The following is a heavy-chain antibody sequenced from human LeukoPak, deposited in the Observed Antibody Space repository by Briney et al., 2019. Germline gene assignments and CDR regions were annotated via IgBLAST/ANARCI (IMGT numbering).Heavy chain of an antibody. D-gene: IGHD3-22*01. CDR1: GGSISSGDYY. CDR3: ARAVSDYYDSSGYFDY. CDR2: IYYSRST. J-gene: IGHJ4*02. Sequence: KPSETLSLTCTVSGGSISSGDYYWSWIRQPPGKGLEWIGYIYYSRSTYYNPSLKSRVTISVDTSKNQFSLKLSSVTAADTAVYYCARAVSDYYDSSGYFDYWGQGTLVTVSS. V-gene: IGHV4-30-4*01.